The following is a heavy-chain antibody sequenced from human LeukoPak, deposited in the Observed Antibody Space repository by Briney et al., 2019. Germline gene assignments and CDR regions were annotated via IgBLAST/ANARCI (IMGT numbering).Heavy chain of an antibody. CDR1: GGSISSSSCY. CDR2: IYYSGST. J-gene: IGHJ5*02. Sequence: SETLSLTCTVSGGSISSSSCYWGWIRQPPGKGLEWIGSIYYSGSTYYNPSLKSRVNISVDTSKNQFSLKLSSVTAADTAVYYCARWGSNYDYVWGSYRYENWFDPWGQGTLVTVSS. CDR3: ARWGSNYDYVWGSYRYENWFDP. V-gene: IGHV4-39*01. D-gene: IGHD3-16*02.